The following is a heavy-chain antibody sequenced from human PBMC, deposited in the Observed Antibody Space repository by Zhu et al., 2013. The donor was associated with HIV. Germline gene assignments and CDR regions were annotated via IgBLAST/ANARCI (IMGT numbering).Heavy chain of an antibody. Sequence: QVQLVQSGAEVKKPGASVKVSCKASGFTFTNYAFNWVRQAPGQGLEWMGWITTYKGHTKYAQQLQGRLTMTIDTSTNTAYMELRGLRSDDAATYYCARERDSSGYFPSYYYPMDVWGPRDHDHRLV. V-gene: IGHV1-18*01. CDR2: ITTYKGHT. CDR1: GFTFTNYA. D-gene: IGHD3-22*01. J-gene: IGHJ6*01. CDR3: ARERDSSGYFPSYYYPMDV.